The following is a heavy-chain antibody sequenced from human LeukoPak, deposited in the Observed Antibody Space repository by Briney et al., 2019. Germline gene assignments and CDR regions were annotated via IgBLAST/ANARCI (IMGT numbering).Heavy chain of an antibody. J-gene: IGHJ3*02. CDR3: AKDKTYDDFWSGHDAFDI. CDR1: GFTFSSYS. V-gene: IGHV3-23*01. Sequence: GGSLRLSCAASGFTFSSYSMNWVRQAPGKGLEWVSVISGSGDSTYYADSVKGRFTISRDISKNTLYLQMKSLRAGDTAVYYCAKDKTYDDFWSGHDAFDIWGQGTMVTVSS. CDR2: ISGSGDST. D-gene: IGHD3-3*01.